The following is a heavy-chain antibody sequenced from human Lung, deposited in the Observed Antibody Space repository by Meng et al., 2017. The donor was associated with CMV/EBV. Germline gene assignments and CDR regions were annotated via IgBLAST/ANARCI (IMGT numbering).Heavy chain of an antibody. J-gene: IGHJ4*02. CDR2: IKQDGSEK. V-gene: IGHV3-7*01. Sequence: GRSXRLXXVASGFTFSSYWMSWVRQAPGKGLEWVANIKQDGSEKYYVDSVKGRFTISRDNAKNSLYLQMNSLRAEDTAVYYCARDPGYCSSTSCSGFFDYXGQGXLVTVSS. CDR3: ARDPGYCSSTSCSGFFDY. D-gene: IGHD2-2*01. CDR1: GFTFSSYW.